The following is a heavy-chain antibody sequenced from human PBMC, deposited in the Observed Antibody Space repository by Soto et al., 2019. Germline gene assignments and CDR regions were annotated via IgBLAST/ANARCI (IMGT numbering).Heavy chain of an antibody. CDR2: IYYSGST. CDR3: ARYPDHYYYGMDV. J-gene: IGHJ6*02. CDR1: GGSISSGGYY. V-gene: IGHV4-31*03. Sequence: SETLSLTCTVSGGSISSGGYYWSWIRQHPGKGLEWIGYIYYSGSTYYNPSLKSRVTISVDTSKNQFSLELSSVTAADTAVYYCARYPDHYYYGMDVWGQGTTVTVSS.